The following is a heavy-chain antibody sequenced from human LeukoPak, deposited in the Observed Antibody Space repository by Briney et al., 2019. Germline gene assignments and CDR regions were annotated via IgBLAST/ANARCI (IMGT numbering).Heavy chain of an antibody. CDR3: ARQRDMRTWFDP. Sequence: GESLKISCKGSGYTFTTYWIGWVRQMPGKGLEWMGIIYPGDSDTRYSPSFQGQVTISADKSFSTAYLQWSSLKASDTAMYYCARQRDMRTWFDPWGQGTLVTVSS. J-gene: IGHJ5*02. V-gene: IGHV5-51*01. D-gene: IGHD2-15*01. CDR2: IYPGDSDT. CDR1: GYTFTTYW.